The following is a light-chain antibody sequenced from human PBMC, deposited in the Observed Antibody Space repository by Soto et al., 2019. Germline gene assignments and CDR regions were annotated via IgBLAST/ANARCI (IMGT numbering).Light chain of an antibody. CDR1: NIGSKS. V-gene: IGLV3-21*01. CDR3: QVAEV. Sequence: SYELTQPPSESVAPGKTATISCGGDNIGSKSVHWYQQKSGQAPVLVIYYDRDRPSGIPERFSGSNSGKTATLTISRVEAGDEAYYYCQVAEVFGGGTKLTVL. J-gene: IGLJ2*01. CDR2: YDR.